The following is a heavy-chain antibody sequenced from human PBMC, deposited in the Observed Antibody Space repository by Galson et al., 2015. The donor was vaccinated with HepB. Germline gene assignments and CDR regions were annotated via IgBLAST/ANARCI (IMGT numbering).Heavy chain of an antibody. CDR2: ISPNDDYI. V-gene: IGHV3-21*01. J-gene: IGHJ4*02. Sequence: SLRLSCAASGFTFRSYSMNWVRQAPGKGLEWVSSISPNDDYIYYAETLRGRFSISRENARNSLYLQMNSLRAEDTAVYYCARGGLQKQRNDYFDFWGRGTLVTVSS. CDR1: GFTFRSYS. CDR3: ARGGLQKQRNDYFDF. D-gene: IGHD3-10*01.